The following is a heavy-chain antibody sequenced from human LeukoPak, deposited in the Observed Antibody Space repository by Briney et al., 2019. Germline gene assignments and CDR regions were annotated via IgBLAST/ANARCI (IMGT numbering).Heavy chain of an antibody. D-gene: IGHD6-13*01. CDR1: GFTFRSHW. J-gene: IGHJ4*02. CDR2: INQDGSET. Sequence: GGSLRLFCAASGFTFRSHWMSWVRQAPGKGLEWVANINQDGSETHYVDSVKGRFTISRDNAWNSLYLQMNSLRAEDTAMYYCARDHVAPGIYFDYWSQGTLVTVSS. CDR3: ARDHVAPGIYFDY. V-gene: IGHV3-7*01.